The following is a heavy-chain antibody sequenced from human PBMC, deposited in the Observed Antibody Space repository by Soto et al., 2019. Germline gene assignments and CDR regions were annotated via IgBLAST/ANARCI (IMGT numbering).Heavy chain of an antibody. D-gene: IGHD2-15*01. CDR3: AHRLCDSSCYWDVGYFDY. CDR1: GFSLSTSGVG. J-gene: IGHJ4*02. CDR2: IYWDDDK. Sequence: QITLKESGPTLVKPTQTLTLTCTFSGFSLSTSGVGVGWIRQPPGKALECLALIYWDDDKRYSPSLKSRLTITKDTYKNQVVLTMTNMDPVETATYFCAHRLCDSSCYWDVGYFDYWGRGTLVTVSS. V-gene: IGHV2-5*02.